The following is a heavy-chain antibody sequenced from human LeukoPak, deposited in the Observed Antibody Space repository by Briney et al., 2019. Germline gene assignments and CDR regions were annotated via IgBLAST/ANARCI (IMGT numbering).Heavy chain of an antibody. CDR2: INPNSGGT. CDR3: ARVLQDSSGYINYYYYYYMDV. CDR1: GYTFTGYY. D-gene: IGHD3-22*01. J-gene: IGHJ6*03. Sequence: ASVKVSCKASGYTFTGYYMHWVRQAPGQGLEWMGWINPNSGGTNYAQKFQGRVTMTRDTSISTAYMELSRLRSDDTAVYYCARVLQDSSGYINYYYYYYMDVWGKGTTVTISS. V-gene: IGHV1-2*02.